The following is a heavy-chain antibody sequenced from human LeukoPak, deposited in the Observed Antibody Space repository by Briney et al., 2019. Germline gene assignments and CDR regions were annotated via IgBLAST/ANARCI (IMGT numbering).Heavy chain of an antibody. J-gene: IGHJ6*02. CDR1: GYSFTSYW. CDR2: VYPGDSDT. CDR3: ARDHESMDV. V-gene: IGHV5-51*01. Sequence: GESLKISCKGSGYSFTSYWIGWVRQMSGKGLEWMGIVYPGDSDTKYSPSFQGQVTISADKSITTAYLQWSSLEASDTAMYYCARDHESMDVWGQGTTVTVSS.